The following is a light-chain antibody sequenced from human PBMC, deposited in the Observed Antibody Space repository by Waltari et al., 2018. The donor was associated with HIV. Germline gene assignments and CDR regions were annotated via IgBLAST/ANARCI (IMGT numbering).Light chain of an antibody. J-gene: IGLJ2*01. V-gene: IGLV1-47*01. CDR2: RDN. CDR1: TANVGPTF. Sequence: QSVLTQPPSAAGTPGQKVTISCSRGTANVGPTFAFCFQQFPGTAPKLLIYRDNLRHSGVPARFSGSKSGTSASLTISGLRSDDEAHYFCAVLDDTLGGGVFGGGTKLTVL. CDR3: AVLDDTLGGGV.